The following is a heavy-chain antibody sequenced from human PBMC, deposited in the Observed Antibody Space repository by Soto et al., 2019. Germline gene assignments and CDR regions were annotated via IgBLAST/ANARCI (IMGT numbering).Heavy chain of an antibody. CDR3: ARFDWASNYYYYGMDV. J-gene: IGHJ6*02. CDR2: ISSSGSTI. Sequence: PVASLRLSCAASGFTISDYYMSWIRQAPGEGLEWVSYISSSGSTIYYADSVKGRFTISRENAKNSLYLQMNSLRAEDTAVYDCARFDWASNYYYYGMDVGGQGTKVNVSS. CDR1: GFTISDYY. D-gene: IGHD3-9*01. V-gene: IGHV3-11*01.